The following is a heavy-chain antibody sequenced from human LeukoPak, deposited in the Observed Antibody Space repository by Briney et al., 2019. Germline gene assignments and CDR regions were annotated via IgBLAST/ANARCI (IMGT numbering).Heavy chain of an antibody. V-gene: IGHV4-39*07. CDR3: ARLKDVITIFGVVAYYFDY. Sequence: SETLSLTCTVSGGSISSSSYYWSWIRQPPGKGLEWIGEITHSGSTNYNPSLKSRVTISVDTSKNQFSLKLSSVTAADTAVYYCARLKDVITIFGVVAYYFDYWGQGTLVTVSS. J-gene: IGHJ4*02. CDR2: ITHSGST. CDR1: GGSISSSSYY. D-gene: IGHD3-3*01.